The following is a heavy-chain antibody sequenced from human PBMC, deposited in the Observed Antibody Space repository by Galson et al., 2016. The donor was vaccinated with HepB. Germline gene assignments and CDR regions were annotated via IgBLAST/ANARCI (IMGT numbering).Heavy chain of an antibody. V-gene: IGHV1-69*13. CDR2: IIHVFGTA. Sequence: SVKVSCKASGGTFSRYAISWVRQAPGQGLEWMGGIIHVFGTAKYAQKFQGRVTITADESRSTAYMELNRRRSEDTAVYYCARGENDILTGPTFGFNYWGQGSLVTVSS. CDR3: ARGENDILTGPTFGFNY. J-gene: IGHJ4*02. D-gene: IGHD3-9*01. CDR1: GGTFSRYA.